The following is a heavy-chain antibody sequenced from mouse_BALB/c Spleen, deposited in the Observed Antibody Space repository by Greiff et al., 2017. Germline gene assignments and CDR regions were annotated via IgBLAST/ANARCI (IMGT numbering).Heavy chain of an antibody. Sequence: EVKLVESGPGLVKPSQSLSLTCTVTGYSITSDYAWNWIRQFPGNKLEWMGYISYSGSTSYNPSLKSRISITRDTSKNQFFLQLNSVTTEDTATYYCARSYYGSSYGFAYWGQGTLVTVSA. V-gene: IGHV3-2*02. CDR1: GYSITSDYA. J-gene: IGHJ3*01. D-gene: IGHD1-1*01. CDR3: ARSYYGSSYGFAY. CDR2: ISYSGST.